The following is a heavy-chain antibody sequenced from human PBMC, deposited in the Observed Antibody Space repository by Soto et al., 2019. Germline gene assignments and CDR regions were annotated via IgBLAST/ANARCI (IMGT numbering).Heavy chain of an antibody. D-gene: IGHD5-12*01. J-gene: IGHJ5*02. CDR2: ISYDGSNK. Sequence: GGSLRLSCAASGFTFNNFAMHWVRQAPGKGLEWVAVISYDGSNKDYGDSVKGRFTISRDNSRNILSLQMDGLRTEDTAVYYCAKDRGNPLRVEDWVDPWGQGALVTVSS. V-gene: IGHV3-30*18. CDR1: GFTFNNFA. CDR3: AKDRGNPLRVEDWVDP.